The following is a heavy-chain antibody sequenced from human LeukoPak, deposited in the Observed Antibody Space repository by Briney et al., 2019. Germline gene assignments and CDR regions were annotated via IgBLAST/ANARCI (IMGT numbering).Heavy chain of an antibody. J-gene: IGHJ4*02. CDR1: GFTFSSYA. Sequence: GGSLRLSCSASGFTFSSYALHWVRQAPGKGLEYVSVISSNGGSTYYADSVKGRFTISRDNSKNTLSLQMSSLRVEDTAVYYCVKDDSYYYGSGSYPYWGQGTLVTVSS. CDR2: ISSNGGST. V-gene: IGHV3-64D*06. CDR3: VKDDSYYYGSGSYPY. D-gene: IGHD3-10*01.